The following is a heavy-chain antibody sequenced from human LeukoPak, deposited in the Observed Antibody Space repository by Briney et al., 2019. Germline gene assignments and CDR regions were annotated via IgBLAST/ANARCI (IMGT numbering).Heavy chain of an antibody. D-gene: IGHD2-15*01. Sequence: PGGSLSFSCAASGFTFSSYAMHWVRQAPGKGLKWVALIWYDGSNKYYADSVKDRFTISRDNSKNALYLQMNRLRAEDTAVYYCAKAGYCIGGSCTDYYYYYMDVWGKGTTVSVSS. CDR1: GFTFSSYA. CDR2: IWYDGSNK. CDR3: AKAGYCIGGSCTDYYYYYMDV. J-gene: IGHJ6*03. V-gene: IGHV3-33*06.